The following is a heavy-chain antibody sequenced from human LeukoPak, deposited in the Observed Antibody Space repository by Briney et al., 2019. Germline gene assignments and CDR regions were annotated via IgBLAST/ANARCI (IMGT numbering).Heavy chain of an antibody. CDR3: TTGRGDS. Sequence: PSETLSLTCTVSGGSISSSSYYWGWLRQPPGKGLEWIGSIYYSGSTDYNPSLKSRVTISVDTSKNQFSLNLSSVTAADTAVYYCTTGRGDSWGQGTLVTVSS. CDR2: IYYSGST. CDR1: GGSISSSSYY. V-gene: IGHV4-39*01. J-gene: IGHJ5*01.